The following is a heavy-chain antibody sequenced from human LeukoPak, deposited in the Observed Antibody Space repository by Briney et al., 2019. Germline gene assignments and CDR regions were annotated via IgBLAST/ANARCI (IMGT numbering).Heavy chain of an antibody. J-gene: IGHJ3*02. D-gene: IGHD1-26*01. Sequence: ASVKVSCKASGYTFTGYYMHWVRQAPGQGLEWMGRINPNSGGTNYAQKFQGRVTMTRDTSINTAYMELSRLRSDDTAVYYCAREPLIVGATSDAFDIWGQGTMVTVSS. CDR1: GYTFTGYY. CDR2: INPNSGGT. V-gene: IGHV1-2*06. CDR3: AREPLIVGATSDAFDI.